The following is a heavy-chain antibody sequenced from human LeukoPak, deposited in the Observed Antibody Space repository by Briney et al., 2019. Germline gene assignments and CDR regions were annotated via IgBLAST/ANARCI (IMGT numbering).Heavy chain of an antibody. CDR2: ISAYNGNT. Sequence: ASVKVSCKASGYTFTSYAMNWVRQAPGQGLEWMGWISAYNGNTTYAQKLQGRVTMTTDTSTSTAYMELRSLRSDDTAVYYCARPRIGAFDIWGQGTMVTVSS. D-gene: IGHD1-14*01. J-gene: IGHJ3*02. V-gene: IGHV1-18*01. CDR3: ARPRIGAFDI. CDR1: GYTFTSYA.